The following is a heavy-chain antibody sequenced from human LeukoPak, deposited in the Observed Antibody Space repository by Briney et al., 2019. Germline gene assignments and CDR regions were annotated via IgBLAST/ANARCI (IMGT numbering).Heavy chain of an antibody. CDR1: GFTFSSYA. J-gene: IGHJ5*02. V-gene: IGHV3-30-3*01. CDR3: ASYFSGYYWNWFDP. D-gene: IGHD3-3*01. Sequence: GGSLRLSCAASGFTFSSYAMHWVRQAPGKGLEWVAVISYDGSNKYYADSVKGRFTISRDNAKNSLYLQMNSLRAEDTAVYYCASYFSGYYWNWFDPWGQGTLVTVSS. CDR2: ISYDGSNK.